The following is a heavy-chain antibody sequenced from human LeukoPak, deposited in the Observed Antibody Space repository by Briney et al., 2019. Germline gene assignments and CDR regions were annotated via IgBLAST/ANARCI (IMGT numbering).Heavy chain of an antibody. CDR2: ISVDGRTT. Sequence: GGSLRLSCAASGLTFSNYWMHWVRQVPGKGLVWVSYISVDGRTTRYADSVKGRFTISRDNAKNMLYLQMNTLRAEDTAVFYCARGDCSGGNCRFDPWGQGTLVTVSS. CDR1: GLTFSNYW. CDR3: ARGDCSGGNCRFDP. D-gene: IGHD2-15*01. J-gene: IGHJ5*02. V-gene: IGHV3-74*01.